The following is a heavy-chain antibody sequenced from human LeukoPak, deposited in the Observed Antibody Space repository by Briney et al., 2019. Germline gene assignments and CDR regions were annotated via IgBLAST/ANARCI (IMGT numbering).Heavy chain of an antibody. D-gene: IGHD3-9*01. CDR2: IYQTGST. CDR1: GGSISSAGYY. J-gene: IGHJ4*02. Sequence: SETLSLTCTVSGGSISSAGYYWSWIRQPPGKGLEWIGYIYQTGSTYYNPSLKSRVAMLVDRSQNQFSLKLSSVTATDTAVYYCARPLRITDGRVLRYFDWSIDYWGQGTLVTVSS. V-gene: IGHV4-30-2*01. CDR3: ARPLRITDGRVLRYFDWSIDY.